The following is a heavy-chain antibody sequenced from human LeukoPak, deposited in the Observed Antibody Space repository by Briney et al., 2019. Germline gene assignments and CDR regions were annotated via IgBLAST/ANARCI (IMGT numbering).Heavy chain of an antibody. CDR2: ISSSSSVI. V-gene: IGHV3-48*01. Sequence: GGSLRLSCSASGFTFSNHHMTWVRQAPGKGLEWVSYISSSSSVIYYAESVKGRFTISRDNVRNSLFLQMNSLRVDDTAVYYCARGAYYYEDWGQGTLVTVSS. CDR3: ARGAYYYED. D-gene: IGHD3-22*01. J-gene: IGHJ4*02. CDR1: GFTFSNHH.